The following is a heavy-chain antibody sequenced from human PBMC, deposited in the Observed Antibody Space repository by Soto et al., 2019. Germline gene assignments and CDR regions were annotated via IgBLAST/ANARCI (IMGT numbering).Heavy chain of an antibody. Sequence: QVQLQESGPGLVQPSGTLSLTCTVSGGSISSTNWWSWVRHPPGKGLEWIGETSHSGETNYNPSLKSRLTLSIDKSKNHFSLNLRSVTAADTAVYYCAREGYNGYVPFAYWGQGALVTVSS. J-gene: IGHJ4*02. CDR2: TSHSGET. V-gene: IGHV4-4*02. CDR1: GGSISSTNW. CDR3: AREGYNGYVPFAY. D-gene: IGHD5-12*01.